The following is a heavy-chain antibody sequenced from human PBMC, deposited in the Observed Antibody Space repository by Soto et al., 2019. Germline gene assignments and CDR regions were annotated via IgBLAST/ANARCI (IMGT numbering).Heavy chain of an antibody. Sequence: GGSLRLSCAASGFTFSSYGMHWVRQAPGKGLEWVAVIWYDGSNKYYADSVKGRFTISRDNSKNTLYLQMNSLRAEDTAVYYCARDGWAVTTLCYMDVWGKGTTVTVSS. CDR3: ARDGWAVTTLCYMDV. CDR1: GFTFSSYG. CDR2: IWYDGSNK. V-gene: IGHV3-33*01. D-gene: IGHD4-4*01. J-gene: IGHJ6*03.